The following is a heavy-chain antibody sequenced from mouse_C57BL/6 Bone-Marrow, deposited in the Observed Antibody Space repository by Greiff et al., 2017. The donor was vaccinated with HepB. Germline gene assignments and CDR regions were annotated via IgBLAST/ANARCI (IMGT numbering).Heavy chain of an antibody. Sequence: VKLVESGPELVKPGASVKISCKASGYAFSSSWMNWVKQRPGKGLEWIGRIYPGDGDTNYNGKFKGKATLTADKSSSTAYMQLSSLTSEDSAVYFCARRAYGYDGPWFAYWGQGTLVTVSA. D-gene: IGHD2-2*01. CDR3: ARRAYGYDGPWFAY. CDR2: IYPGDGDT. V-gene: IGHV1-82*01. J-gene: IGHJ3*01. CDR1: GYAFSSSW.